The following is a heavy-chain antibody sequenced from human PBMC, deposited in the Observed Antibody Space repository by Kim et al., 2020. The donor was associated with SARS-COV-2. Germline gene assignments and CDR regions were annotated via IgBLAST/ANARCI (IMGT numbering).Heavy chain of an antibody. J-gene: IGHJ4*02. CDR3: ARSMGGFDY. D-gene: IGHD2-21*01. V-gene: IGHV1-3*01. CDR2: VNT. Sequence: VNTKYSQKFQGRVTITRDTSESTGYMELSSLRSEDTAVYYCARSMGGFDYWGQGTLVTVSS.